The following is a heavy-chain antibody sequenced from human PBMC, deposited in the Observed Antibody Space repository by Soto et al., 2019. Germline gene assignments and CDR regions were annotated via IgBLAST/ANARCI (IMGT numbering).Heavy chain of an antibody. CDR2: ISGSGGST. J-gene: IGHJ4*02. Sequence: PGGSLRLSCAASGFTFSSYAMSWVRQAPGKGLEWVSAISGSGGSTYYADSVKGRFTISRDNSKNTLYLQMNSLRAEDTAVYYCAKASTGYCSGGSCYSGFDYWGQGTLVTVSS. D-gene: IGHD2-15*01. CDR1: GFTFSSYA. CDR3: AKASTGYCSGGSCYSGFDY. V-gene: IGHV3-23*01.